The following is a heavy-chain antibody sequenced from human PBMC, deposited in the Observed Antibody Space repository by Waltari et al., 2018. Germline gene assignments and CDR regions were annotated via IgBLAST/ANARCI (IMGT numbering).Heavy chain of an antibody. Sequence: QVQLVESGGGVVQPGRSLVLPCAAFRCTLHPHALHWVRQAPGKGLEWVAFVSSDGTKKYYADSVKGRFTISRDNSKATLYLQMDSLRPEDTAVYYCARDSIYSSTWLPDDYWGQGTLVTVSS. D-gene: IGHD6-13*01. CDR2: VSSDGTKK. V-gene: IGHV3-30*04. CDR1: RCTLHPHA. CDR3: ARDSIYSSTWLPDDY. J-gene: IGHJ4*02.